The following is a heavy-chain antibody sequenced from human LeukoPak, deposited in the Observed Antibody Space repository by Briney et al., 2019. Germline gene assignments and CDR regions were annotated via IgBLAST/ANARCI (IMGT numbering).Heavy chain of an antibody. CDR3: AKGNGRGRIAAAPDY. J-gene: IGHJ4*02. D-gene: IGHD6-13*01. V-gene: IGHV3-30*02. Sequence: GGSLRLSCAASGFTFSSYGMHWVRQAPGKGLEWVAFIRYDGSNKYYADSVKGRFTISRDNSKNTLYLQMNSLRAEDTAVYYCAKGNGRGRIAAAPDYWGQGTLVTVSS. CDR1: GFTFSSYG. CDR2: IRYDGSNK.